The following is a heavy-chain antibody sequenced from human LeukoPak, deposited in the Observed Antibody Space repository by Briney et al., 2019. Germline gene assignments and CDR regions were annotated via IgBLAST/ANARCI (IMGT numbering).Heavy chain of an antibody. Sequence: GGSLRLSCATSGFTISSNYMSWVRQAPGKGLEWVSLIYNGGSTYYADSVKGRFTISRDNAKNTLYLQMNSLRAEDTAVYYCAREYYDSSGFRLDYWGQGTLVTVSS. CDR3: AREYYDSSGFRLDY. CDR2: IYNGGST. CDR1: GFTISSNY. D-gene: IGHD3-22*01. J-gene: IGHJ4*02. V-gene: IGHV3-53*01.